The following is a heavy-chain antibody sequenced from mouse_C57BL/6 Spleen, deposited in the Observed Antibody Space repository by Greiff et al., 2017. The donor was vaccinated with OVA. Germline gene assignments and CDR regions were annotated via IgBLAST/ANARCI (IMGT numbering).Heavy chain of an antibody. Sequence: VQLKQSGGGLVQPKGSLKLSCAASGFSFNTYAMNWVRQAPGKGLEWVARIRSKSNNYATYYADSVKDRFTISRDDSESMLYLQMNNLKTEDTAMYYCVRGREGFDYWGQGTTLTVSS. CDR1: GFSFNTYA. CDR3: VRGREGFDY. CDR2: IRSKSNNYAT. V-gene: IGHV10-1*01. J-gene: IGHJ2*01.